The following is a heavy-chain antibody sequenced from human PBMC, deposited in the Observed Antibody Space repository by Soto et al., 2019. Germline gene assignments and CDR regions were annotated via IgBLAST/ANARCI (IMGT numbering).Heavy chain of an antibody. J-gene: IGHJ4*02. D-gene: IGHD6-13*01. CDR3: ARYRREAVAGYTLDN. CDR1: GGSISSNY. V-gene: IGHV4-59*01. Sequence: SETLSLTCTVSGGSISSNYWTWIRQPPGKGLEWIGYVYNSGSTNYNPSLKSRVTISEDTSKSQFSLKVNSMTAADTAVYYCARYRREAVAGYTLDNWGQGISVTVSS. CDR2: VYNSGST.